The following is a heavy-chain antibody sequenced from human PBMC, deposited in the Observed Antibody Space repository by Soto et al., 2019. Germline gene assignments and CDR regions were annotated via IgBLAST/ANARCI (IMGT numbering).Heavy chain of an antibody. V-gene: IGHV1-18*01. CDR3: ARVRITMIVVVITIPDY. J-gene: IGHJ4*02. Sequence: QVQLVQSGAEVKKPGASVKVSCKASGYTFTSYGISWVRQAPGQGLEWMGWISAYNGNTNYAQKLQGRVTMTTDTSTSTAYMELRSLRSDDTAVYYCARVRITMIVVVITIPDYWGQGTLVTVSS. CDR2: ISAYNGNT. D-gene: IGHD3-22*01. CDR1: GYTFTSYG.